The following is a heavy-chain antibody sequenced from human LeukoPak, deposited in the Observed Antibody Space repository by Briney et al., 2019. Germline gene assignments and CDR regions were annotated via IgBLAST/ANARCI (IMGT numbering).Heavy chain of an antibody. D-gene: IGHD3-16*01. CDR3: AKDGGKSFDY. J-gene: IGHJ4*02. Sequence: GRSLRLSCAASGFTFSSYGMHWVRQAPGKGLEWVAVISYDGSNKYYADSVKGRFTISRDNSKNTLYLQMNSLRAEDTAVYYCAKDGGKSFDYWGQGTLVTVSS. CDR1: GFTFSSYG. CDR2: ISYDGSNK. V-gene: IGHV3-30*18.